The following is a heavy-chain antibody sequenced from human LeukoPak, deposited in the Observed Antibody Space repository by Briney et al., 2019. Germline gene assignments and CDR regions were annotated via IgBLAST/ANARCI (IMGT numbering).Heavy chain of an antibody. CDR2: ISASGGNI. V-gene: IGHV3-48*01. D-gene: IGHD1-1*01. CDR1: GFPLSSYS. J-gene: IGHJ4*02. CDR3: VRVKGTYFDY. Sequence: PGGSLRLSCEASGFPLSSYSISWVRQAPGKGLEWVSYISASGGNIYYLDSVKGRFTVSRDNARKSLFLQMNNARVEDTAFYYCVRVKGTYFDYWGQGALVTVSS.